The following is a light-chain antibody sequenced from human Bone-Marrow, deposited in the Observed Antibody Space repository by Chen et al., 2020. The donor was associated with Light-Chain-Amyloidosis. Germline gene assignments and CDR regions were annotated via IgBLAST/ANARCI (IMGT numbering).Light chain of an antibody. CDR1: QRVEND. Sequence: DIVLTQSPATLSLFPGQTVSLSCTTSQRVENDLGWYQQKPGQSPKLLIYGASKRATGVPARFTASGSGTDFTLTITSLEPEDFALYYCHQGHSWNTFGPGTKLEVK. CDR2: GAS. CDR3: HQGHSWNT. J-gene: IGKJ3*01. V-gene: IGKV3-11*01.